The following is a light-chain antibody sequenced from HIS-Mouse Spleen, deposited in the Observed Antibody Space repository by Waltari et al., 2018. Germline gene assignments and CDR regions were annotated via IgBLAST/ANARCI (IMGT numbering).Light chain of an antibody. CDR1: QSVSSN. Sequence: EIVMTQSPATLSVSPGERATLPCRASQSVSSNLAWYQQKPGQAPRLLIYGASTRATDIPARFSGSGSGTVFTLTISSMQSEDFAVYYCQQYNNWPRPTFGQGTKLEIK. V-gene: IGKV3-15*01. J-gene: IGKJ2*01. CDR2: GAS. CDR3: QQYNNWPRPT.